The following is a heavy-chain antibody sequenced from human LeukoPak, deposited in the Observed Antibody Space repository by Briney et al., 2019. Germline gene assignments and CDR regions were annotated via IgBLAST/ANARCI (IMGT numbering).Heavy chain of an antibody. J-gene: IGHJ4*02. CDR3: ARDLGWFHLDS. Sequence: GGSLRLSCAASGLTFDDYAMYWVRQAPGKGLEWVSGISWNSGSIGYADSVKGRFTISRDNAKNSLFLQMNSVRAEDTAIYYCARDLGWFHLDSWGQGTLVTVSS. CDR2: ISWNSGSI. CDR1: GLTFDDYA. D-gene: IGHD2-15*01. V-gene: IGHV3-9*01.